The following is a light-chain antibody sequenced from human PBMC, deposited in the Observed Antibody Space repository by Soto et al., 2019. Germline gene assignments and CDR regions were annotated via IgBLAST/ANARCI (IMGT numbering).Light chain of an antibody. CDR3: SSYAGRSNV. J-gene: IGLJ1*01. CDR2: EVN. CDR1: SSDVGGYNY. V-gene: IGLV2-8*01. Sequence: QSVLTQPPSTSGSPGQSVAISCTGTSSDVGGYNYVSWYQQHPGKATKLMIYEVNKRPSGVPDRFSGSKSGNTASLTVSGPQAEDEADYYCSSYAGRSNVFGTGTTVTVL.